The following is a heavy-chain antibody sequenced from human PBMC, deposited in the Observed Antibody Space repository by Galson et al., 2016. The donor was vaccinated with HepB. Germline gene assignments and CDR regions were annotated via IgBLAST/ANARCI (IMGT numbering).Heavy chain of an antibody. CDR1: GFSLSMYW. V-gene: IGHV3-7*01. CDR2: INRDGSEK. Sequence: SLRLSCAGSGFSLSMYWMVWVRQAPGKGLEWVANINRDGSEKYSVEGRFSTSRDNDKNSLYLQMDSLRAEDTAVYYCARDVGYEALDCWGQGALVTVSS. D-gene: IGHD2-2*01. J-gene: IGHJ4*02. CDR3: ARDVGYEALDC.